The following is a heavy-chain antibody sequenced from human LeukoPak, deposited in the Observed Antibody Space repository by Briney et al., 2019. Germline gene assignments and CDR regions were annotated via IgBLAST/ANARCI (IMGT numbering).Heavy chain of an antibody. D-gene: IGHD2-2*01. J-gene: IGHJ3*02. CDR2: FDPEDGET. CDR1: GYTLTELS. CDR3: ALSWPVPAVIDAFDI. V-gene: IGHV1-24*01. Sequence: ASVQVSCQVSGYTLTELSMHWVRQAPGKGLEWMGGFDPEDGETIYAQKFQGRVTMTEDTSTDAAYMELSSLRSEDTAVYYCALSWPVPAVIDAFDIWGQGTMVTVSS.